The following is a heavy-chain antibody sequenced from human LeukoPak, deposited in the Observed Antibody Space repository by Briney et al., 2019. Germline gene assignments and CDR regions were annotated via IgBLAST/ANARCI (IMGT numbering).Heavy chain of an antibody. CDR3: ARGGGYAVD. Sequence: GGSLRLSCAASGFTFSSYSMNWVRQAPGKGLEWVSSISSSSSYIYYAHSVKGRFTISRDNAKNSLYLQMNSLRAEDTAVYYCARGGGYAVDWGQGTLVTVSS. V-gene: IGHV3-21*01. CDR1: GFTFSSYS. J-gene: IGHJ4*02. CDR2: ISSSSSYI. D-gene: IGHD5-12*01.